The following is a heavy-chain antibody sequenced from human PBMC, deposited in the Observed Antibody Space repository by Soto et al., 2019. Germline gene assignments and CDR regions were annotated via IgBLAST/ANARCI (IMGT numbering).Heavy chain of an antibody. CDR1: GFTFSSYD. CDR3: ARSGVRGVIITGLWFDP. J-gene: IGHJ5*02. Sequence: GGSLRLSCAASGFTFSSYDMHWVRQATGKGLEWVSAIGTAGDTYYPGSVKGRFTISRENAKNSLYLQMNSLRAGDTAVYYCARSGVRGVIITGLWFDPWGQGTLVTVSS. CDR2: IGTAGDT. V-gene: IGHV3-13*01. D-gene: IGHD3-10*01.